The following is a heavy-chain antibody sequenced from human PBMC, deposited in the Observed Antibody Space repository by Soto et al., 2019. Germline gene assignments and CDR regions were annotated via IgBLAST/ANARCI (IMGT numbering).Heavy chain of an antibody. CDR3: ARGGVSTRKFAY. V-gene: IGHV5-51*03. J-gene: IGHJ4*02. CDR1: GYNFAGYW. Sequence: GASLKISCKGSGYNFAGYWIAWVRQMPGKGLELMGIIYPSDSDTRYRPSFQGQVTISADKSISSAYLQWSSLRASDTAMYYCARGGVSTRKFAYWGQGTPVTVSS. D-gene: IGHD3-3*01. CDR2: IYPSDSDT.